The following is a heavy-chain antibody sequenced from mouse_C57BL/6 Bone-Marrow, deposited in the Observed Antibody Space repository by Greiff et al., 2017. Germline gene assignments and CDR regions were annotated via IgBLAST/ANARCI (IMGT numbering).Heavy chain of an antibody. CDR2: IYPGSGST. J-gene: IGHJ3*01. Sequence: VQLQQPGAELVKPGASVKMSCKASGYTFTSYWITWVKQRPGQGLEWIGDIYPGSGSTNYNEKFNSKATLTVDTSSSTAYMQLSSLTSEDSAVYYCARSYDYDGAWFAYWGQGTLVTVSA. V-gene: IGHV1-55*01. CDR1: GYTFTSYW. CDR3: ARSYDYDGAWFAY. D-gene: IGHD2-4*01.